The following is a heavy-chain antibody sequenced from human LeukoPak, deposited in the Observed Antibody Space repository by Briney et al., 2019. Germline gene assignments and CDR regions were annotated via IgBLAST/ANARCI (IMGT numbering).Heavy chain of an antibody. CDR1: GGTFSSYA. V-gene: IGHV1-69*13. CDR3: ARPPHCTNGVCDDY. J-gene: IGHJ4*02. Sequence: APVKVSCKASGGTFSSYAISWVRQAPGQGLEWMGGIIPIFGTANYAQKFQGRVTITADESTSTAYMELSSLRSEDTAVYYCARPPHCTNGVCDDYWGQGTLVTVSS. D-gene: IGHD2-8*01. CDR2: IIPIFGTA.